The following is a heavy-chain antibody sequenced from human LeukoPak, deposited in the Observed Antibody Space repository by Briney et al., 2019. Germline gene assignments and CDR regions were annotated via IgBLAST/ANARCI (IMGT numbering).Heavy chain of an antibody. CDR1: GFTFSSYW. CDR2: INSDGSTT. D-gene: IGHD6-19*01. J-gene: IGHJ4*02. V-gene: IGHV3-74*01. Sequence: PGGSLRLSCAASGFTFSSYWMHWVRQAPGKGVGWVSRINSDGSTTGYADSVQGRFTISRDNAKNTLYLQMNSLRADDTAVYYCALCSFRFSSGSYVFDSWGQGTLVTVSS. CDR3: ALCSFRFSSGSYVFDS.